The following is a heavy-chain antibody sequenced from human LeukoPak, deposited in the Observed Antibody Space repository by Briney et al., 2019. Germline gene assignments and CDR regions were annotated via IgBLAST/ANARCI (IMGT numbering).Heavy chain of an antibody. D-gene: IGHD3-10*01. CDR1: GGSISSGDYY. CDR2: IYYSGST. CDR3: AREGPILWFGDYGMDV. Sequence: SQTLSLTCTVSGGSISSGDYYWSWIRQPPGKGLEWIGYIYYSGSTYYNPSLKSRVTISVDTSKNQFSLKLSSVTAADTAVYYCAREGPILWFGDYGMDVWGQGTTVTVSS. V-gene: IGHV4-30-4*01. J-gene: IGHJ6*02.